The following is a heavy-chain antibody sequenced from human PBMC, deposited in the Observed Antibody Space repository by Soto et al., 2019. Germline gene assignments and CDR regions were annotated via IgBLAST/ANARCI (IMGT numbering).Heavy chain of an antibody. D-gene: IGHD5-18*01. CDR2: IWYDGSNK. J-gene: IGHJ4*02. Sequence: PGGSLRLSCAVSGFTFSSYGMHWVRQAPGKGLEWVAVIWYDGSNKYYADSVKGRFTISRDNSKNTLYLQMNSLRAEDTAVYYCARDPDAAMPDYWGQGTLVTVSS. CDR1: GFTFSSYG. CDR3: ARDPDAAMPDY. V-gene: IGHV3-33*01.